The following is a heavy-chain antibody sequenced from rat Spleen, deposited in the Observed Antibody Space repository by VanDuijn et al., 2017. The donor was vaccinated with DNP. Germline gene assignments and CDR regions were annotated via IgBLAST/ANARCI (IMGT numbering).Heavy chain of an antibody. CDR1: GFSLTNYG. D-gene: IGHD5-1*01. J-gene: IGHJ2*01. CDR2: IWTGGST. Sequence: VQLKESGPVLVQASETLSLTCTVSGFSLTNYGVIWVRQPPGKGLEWMGVIWTGGSTAYNSLLKSRLSISRDTSKSQVFLNMNSLQTEDTATYYCARDRANWEDYFDYWGQGVMVTVSS. V-gene: IGHV2S63*01. CDR3: ARDRANWEDYFDY.